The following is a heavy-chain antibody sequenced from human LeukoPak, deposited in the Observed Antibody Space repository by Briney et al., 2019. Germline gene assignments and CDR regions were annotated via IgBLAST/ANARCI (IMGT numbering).Heavy chain of an antibody. CDR1: GGSISSSGYY. CDR3: ARGPSYYDSSGLIDY. V-gene: IGHV4-39*07. Sequence: PSETLSLTCTVSGGSISSSGYYWGWIRQPPGKGLEWIGSVYYSGSSFYSPSLKSRVTISVDMSKNQFSLRLNSVTAADTAVYYCARGPSYYDSSGLIDYWGQGTLVTVSS. D-gene: IGHD3-22*01. J-gene: IGHJ4*02. CDR2: VYYSGSS.